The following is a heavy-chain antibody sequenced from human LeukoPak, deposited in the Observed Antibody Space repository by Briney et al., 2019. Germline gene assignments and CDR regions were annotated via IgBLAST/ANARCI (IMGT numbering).Heavy chain of an antibody. V-gene: IGHV3-48*01. Sequence: GGSLRLSCAASGFTFSTYSMRWVRQAPGKGLEWVSYISDSSAMYYADSVRGRFTISRENDKNSLFLQMNSLRAEDTAVYYCARDGGYSGYDADCWGQGTLVTVSS. CDR3: ARDGGYSGYDADC. CDR2: ISDSSAM. CDR1: GFTFSTYS. J-gene: IGHJ4*02. D-gene: IGHD5-12*01.